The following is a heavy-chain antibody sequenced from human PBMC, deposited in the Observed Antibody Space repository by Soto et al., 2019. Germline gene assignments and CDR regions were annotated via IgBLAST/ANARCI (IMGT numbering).Heavy chain of an antibody. J-gene: IGHJ4*02. Sequence: PXETLSLTCAVSGCSISSSNWWSWVRQPPGKGLEWIGEIYHSGSTNYNPSLKSRVTISVDKSKNQFSLKLSSVTAADTAVYYCAVYCTNGVCSGVYWGQGTLVTVSS. CDR2: IYHSGST. V-gene: IGHV4-4*02. CDR1: GCSISSSNW. CDR3: AVYCTNGVCSGVY. D-gene: IGHD2-8*01.